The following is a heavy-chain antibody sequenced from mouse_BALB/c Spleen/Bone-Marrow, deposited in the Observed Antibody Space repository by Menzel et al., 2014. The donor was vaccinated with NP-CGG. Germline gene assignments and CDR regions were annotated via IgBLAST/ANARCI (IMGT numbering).Heavy chain of an antibody. CDR2: ISYDGSN. CDR3: AGYDEARFAY. V-gene: IGHV3-6*02. D-gene: IGHD2-14*01. CDR1: GYSITSGYY. J-gene: IGHJ3*01. Sequence: EVQVVESGPGLVKPSQSLSLTCSVTGYSITSGYYWNWIRQFPGNKLEWMGYISYDGSNNYNPSLKNRISITRDTSKNQFFLKLNSVTTEDTATYYCAGYDEARFAYWGQGTLVTVSA.